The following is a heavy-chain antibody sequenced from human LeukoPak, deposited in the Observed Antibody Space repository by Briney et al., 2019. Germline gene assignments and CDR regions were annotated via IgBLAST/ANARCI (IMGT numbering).Heavy chain of an antibody. CDR3: AKDRYYDSSGYSPASDY. CDR1: GFPFSSYW. V-gene: IGHV3-74*01. CDR2: INTDGSST. D-gene: IGHD3-22*01. J-gene: IGHJ4*02. Sequence: GGSLRLSCAASGFPFSSYWMHWVRQAPGKGLLWVSSINTDGSSTYYADSVKGRFTISRDYAKNTLYLQMNSLRAEDTAVYYCAKDRYYDSSGYSPASDYWGQGTLVTVSS.